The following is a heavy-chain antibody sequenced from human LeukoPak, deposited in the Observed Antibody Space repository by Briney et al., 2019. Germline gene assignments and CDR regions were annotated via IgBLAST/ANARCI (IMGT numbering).Heavy chain of an antibody. Sequence: ASVKVSCKASGYTFTSYGISWVRQAPGQGLEWMGWISAYNGNINYAQKLQGRVTMTTDTSTSTAYMELRSLRSDHTAVYYCARDGPYDFWSGYNYYYYGMDVWGQGTTVTVSS. D-gene: IGHD3-3*01. CDR3: ARDGPYDFWSGYNYYYYGMDV. J-gene: IGHJ6*02. CDR2: ISAYNGNI. V-gene: IGHV1-18*01. CDR1: GYTFTSYG.